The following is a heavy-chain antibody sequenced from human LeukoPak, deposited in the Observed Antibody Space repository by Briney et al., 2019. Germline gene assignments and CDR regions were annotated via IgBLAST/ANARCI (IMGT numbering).Heavy chain of an antibody. J-gene: IGHJ4*02. D-gene: IGHD3-10*01. CDR3: AKVAYYYGSGSYVDC. CDR1: GFTFSSYA. Sequence: PGGPLRLSCAASGFTFSSYAMSWVRQAPGKGLEWASAISGSGGSTYYADSVKGRFTISRDNSKNTLYLQMNSLRAEDTAVYYCAKVAYYYGSGSYVDCWGQGTLVTVSS. V-gene: IGHV3-23*01. CDR2: ISGSGGST.